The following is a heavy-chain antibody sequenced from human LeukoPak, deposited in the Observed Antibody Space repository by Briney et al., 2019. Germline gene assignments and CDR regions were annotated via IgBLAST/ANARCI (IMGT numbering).Heavy chain of an antibody. J-gene: IGHJ4*02. D-gene: IGHD6-19*01. CDR1: GFIFNNYA. CDR3: AKDNRRHYTSGPNPDPLH. V-gene: IGHV3-9*01. CDR2: ISWNSGSI. Sequence: GRSLRLSCAGSGFIFNNYAMHWVRQPPGKGLEWVSGISWNSGSIDYADSVKGRFTISRDNAKNSLYLQMNSLRVEDTAFYYCAKDNRRHYTSGPNPDPLHWGQGALVTVSS.